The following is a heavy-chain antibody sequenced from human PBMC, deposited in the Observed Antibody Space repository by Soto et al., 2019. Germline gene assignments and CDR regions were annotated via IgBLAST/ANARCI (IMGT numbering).Heavy chain of an antibody. D-gene: IGHD1-1*01. Sequence: VGSLRLSCAASGFTFSSYAMSWVRQAPGKGLEWVSAISGSGGSTYYADSVKGRFTISRDNSKNTLYLQMNSLRAEDTAVYYCAKLKRQYGSRPRFDYWGQGTLVTVSS. V-gene: IGHV3-23*01. CDR3: AKLKRQYGSRPRFDY. CDR2: ISGSGGST. J-gene: IGHJ4*02. CDR1: GFTFSSYA.